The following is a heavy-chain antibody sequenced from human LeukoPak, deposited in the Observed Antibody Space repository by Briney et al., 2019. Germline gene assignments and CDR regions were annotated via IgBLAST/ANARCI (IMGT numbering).Heavy chain of an antibody. CDR1: GYSISGGFY. V-gene: IGHV4-38-2*02. Sequence: SETLSLTCTVSGYSISGGFYWDWIRQPPGKGLEWIGSIYHSGSSYYNPSLKSRVAISVDTSKNQFSLKLSSVTAADTAVYYCARRGHDDYGDYVAFDIWGQGTMVTVSS. CDR3: ARRGHDDYGDYVAFDI. J-gene: IGHJ3*02. CDR2: IYHSGSS. D-gene: IGHD4-17*01.